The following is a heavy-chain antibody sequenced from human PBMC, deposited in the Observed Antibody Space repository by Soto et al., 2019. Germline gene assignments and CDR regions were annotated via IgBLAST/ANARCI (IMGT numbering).Heavy chain of an antibody. CDR2: IKCKSDGEPT. J-gene: IGHJ5*02. CDR1: GFTFSNAW. V-gene: IGHV3-15*01. CDR3: TTDGPNRRSSLWFDP. Sequence: EVQLVESGGGLVKTVGSLRLSCAASGFTFSNAWMTWVRQAPVKGLEWVGRIKCKSDGEPTDYAATVKGRFPISREDSRNTLYLQMNSLNTEDPAVYYCTTDGPNRRSSLWFDPCGQGTLVTVSS. D-gene: IGHD6-6*01.